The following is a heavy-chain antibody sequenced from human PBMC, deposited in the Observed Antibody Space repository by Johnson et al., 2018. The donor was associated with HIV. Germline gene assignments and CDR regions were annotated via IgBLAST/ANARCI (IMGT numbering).Heavy chain of an antibody. CDR3: AKGYYDSPFGFDI. D-gene: IGHD3-3*01. J-gene: IGHJ3*02. Sequence: QVQLVESGGGVVQPGGSLRLSCAASGFTFSSYGMHWVRQAPGKGLEWVALMSHDGSNKYYTDPVKGRFTISRDNSKNALYLQMHNLTTEDTAVYYCAKGYYDSPFGFDIWGQGTMVIVSS. CDR2: MSHDGSNK. CDR1: GFTFSSYG. V-gene: IGHV3-30*18.